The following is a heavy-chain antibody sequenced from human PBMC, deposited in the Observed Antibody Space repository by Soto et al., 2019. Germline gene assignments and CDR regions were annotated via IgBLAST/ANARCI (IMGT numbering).Heavy chain of an antibody. CDR2: ISGTGDNT. Sequence: GSLRLTCAASGXTISSYAMSWVRQAPGKGLEWVSSISGTGDNTYYADSVKGRFTISIENSENTVSLQMTSLRDEDTAVYYCTRLAQISDYWGQGTLGTVS. J-gene: IGHJ4*02. CDR1: GXTISSYA. D-gene: IGHD6-19*01. CDR3: TRLAQISDY. V-gene: IGHV3-23*01.